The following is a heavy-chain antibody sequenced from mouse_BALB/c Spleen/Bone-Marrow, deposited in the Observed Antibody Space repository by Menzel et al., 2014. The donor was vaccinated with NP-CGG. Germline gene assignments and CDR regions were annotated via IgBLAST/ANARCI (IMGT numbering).Heavy chain of an antibody. Sequence: QVHLQQSGAELVRPGTSVKVSCKASGYAFTNYLIEWVKQRPGQGLEWIGVINPGSGGTEYNEKFKDKATLTADKSSSTAYMQLRSLTSDDSAVYYCARSAMITPFAYWGQGTLVTVSA. CDR3: ARSAMITPFAY. CDR2: INPGSGGT. V-gene: IGHV1-54*01. CDR1: GYAFTNYL. D-gene: IGHD2-4*01. J-gene: IGHJ3*01.